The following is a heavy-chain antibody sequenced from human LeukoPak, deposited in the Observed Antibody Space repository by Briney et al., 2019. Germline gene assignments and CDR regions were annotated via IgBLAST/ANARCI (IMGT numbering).Heavy chain of an antibody. V-gene: IGHV4-30-4*01. J-gene: IGHJ3*01. CDR3: ASEMINDYGDYGLGMDV. D-gene: IGHD4-17*01. Sequence: PSETLSLTCTVSGGSISSGDYYWSWIRQPPGKGLEWIGYIYYSGSTYYNPSLKSRVTISVDTSKNQFSLKLSSVTAADTAVYYCASEMINDYGDYGLGMDVWGQGTMVTVSS. CDR1: GGSISSGDYY. CDR2: IYYSGST.